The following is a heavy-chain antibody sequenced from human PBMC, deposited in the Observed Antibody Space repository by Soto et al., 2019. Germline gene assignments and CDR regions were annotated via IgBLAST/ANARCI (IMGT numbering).Heavy chain of an antibody. D-gene: IGHD2-8*01. Sequence: SVKVSCKASGFTFTSSAVQWVRQARGQRLEWIGWIVVGSGNTNYAQKFQERVTITRDMSTSTAYMELSSLRSEDTAVYYCAADRCTNGVCYYYYGMDVWGQGATVTV. V-gene: IGHV1-58*01. CDR3: AADRCTNGVCYYYYGMDV. J-gene: IGHJ6*02. CDR1: GFTFTSSA. CDR2: IVVGSGNT.